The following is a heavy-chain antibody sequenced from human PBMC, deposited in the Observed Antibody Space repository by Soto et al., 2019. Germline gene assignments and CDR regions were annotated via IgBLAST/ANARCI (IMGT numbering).Heavy chain of an antibody. D-gene: IGHD3-22*01. Sequence: SQTLSLTCAISGDSVSSNSAAWNLIRQSPSRGLEWLGRTYYSSKWYNDYSVSVKSRITITPDTSKNQFSLQLNSVTPEDTAVYYCARDLGPYYYDSSGYYSVHDAFDIWGQGTMVTVSS. CDR1: GDSVSSNSAA. J-gene: IGHJ3*02. CDR2: TYYSSKWYN. V-gene: IGHV6-1*01. CDR3: ARDLGPYYYDSSGYYSVHDAFDI.